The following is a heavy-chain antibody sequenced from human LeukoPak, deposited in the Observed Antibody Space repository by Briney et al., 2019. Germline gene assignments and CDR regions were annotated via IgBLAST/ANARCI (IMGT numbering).Heavy chain of an antibody. CDR2: IKPDGSQE. Sequence: GGTLRLSCAGSGFTFSRYWMTWVRQAPGKGLEWMANIKPDGSQENYVDSAKGRFTISRDNAKESLFLQMNSLRDEDTAVYYCVRVGFSDEGFDHWGQGTLVTVSS. J-gene: IGHJ4*02. CDR1: GFTFSRYW. D-gene: IGHD2-21*01. CDR3: VRVGFSDEGFDH. V-gene: IGHV3-7*01.